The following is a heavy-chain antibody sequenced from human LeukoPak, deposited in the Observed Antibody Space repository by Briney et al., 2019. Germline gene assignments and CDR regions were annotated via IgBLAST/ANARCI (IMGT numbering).Heavy chain of an antibody. CDR3: ARDLTRGLFDY. J-gene: IGHJ4*02. CDR1: GYTFTSYD. Sequence: ASLKVSCRASGYTFTSYDINGVGQAPGQGLEWMGWISAYNGNTNYAQKLQGRVTMTTDTSTSTAYMELRSLRSDDTAVYYCARDLTRGLFDYWGQGTLVTVSS. D-gene: IGHD4-23*01. CDR2: ISAYNGNT. V-gene: IGHV1-18*01.